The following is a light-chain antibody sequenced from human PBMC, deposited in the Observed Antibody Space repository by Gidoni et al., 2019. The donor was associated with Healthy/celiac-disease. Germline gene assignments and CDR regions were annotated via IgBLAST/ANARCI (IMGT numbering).Light chain of an antibody. Sequence: SITCRASQSISSYLNWYQQKPGKAPKLLIYAASSLQSGVPSRFSGSGSGTDFTLTISSLQPEDFATYYGQQSYSTPYTFGQGTKLEIK. V-gene: IGKV1-39*01. CDR1: QSISSY. CDR3: QQSYSTPYT. CDR2: AAS. J-gene: IGKJ2*01.